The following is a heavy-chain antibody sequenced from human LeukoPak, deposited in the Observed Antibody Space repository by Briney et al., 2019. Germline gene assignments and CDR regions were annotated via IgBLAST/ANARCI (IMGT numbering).Heavy chain of an antibody. CDR1: GYTFTSYG. J-gene: IGHJ6*03. CDR3: ARVSLDSSSWYDESYYYYYMDV. Sequence: GASVKVSCKASGYTFTSYGISWVLQAPGQGLEWMGWISAYNGNTNYAQKLQGRVTMTTDTSTSTAYMELRSLRSDDTAVYYCARVSLDSSSWYDESYYYYYMDVWGKGTTVTVSS. D-gene: IGHD6-13*01. V-gene: IGHV1-18*01. CDR2: ISAYNGNT.